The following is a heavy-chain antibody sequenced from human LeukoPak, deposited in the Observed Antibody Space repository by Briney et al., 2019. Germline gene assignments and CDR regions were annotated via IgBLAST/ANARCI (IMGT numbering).Heavy chain of an antibody. CDR2: IYTSGST. D-gene: IGHD3-3*01. V-gene: IGHV4-4*07. J-gene: IGHJ6*03. Sequence: PSETLSLTCTVSGGSISSYCWSWIRQPAGKGLEWIGRIYTSGSTNYNPSLKSRVTMSVDTSKNQFSLKLSSVTAADTAVYYCARVKEDYDFWSGYSRYYYYYMDVWGKGTTVTVSS. CDR3: ARVKEDYDFWSGYSRYYYYYMDV. CDR1: GGSISSYC.